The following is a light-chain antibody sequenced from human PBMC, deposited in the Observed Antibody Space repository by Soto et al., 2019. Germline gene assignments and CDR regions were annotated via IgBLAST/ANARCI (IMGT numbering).Light chain of an antibody. J-gene: IGKJ4*01. CDR2: DSS. Sequence: EIVMTQSPATLSVSPGETATLSCRASQSVSNNVAWYQQKPGQAPRLLIYDSSSRATGVPARFSGSGSGTEFSLAISSLQSEDFAVYYCQQRSNWPPVTFGGGTKVDNK. V-gene: IGKV3-15*01. CDR1: QSVSNN. CDR3: QQRSNWPPVT.